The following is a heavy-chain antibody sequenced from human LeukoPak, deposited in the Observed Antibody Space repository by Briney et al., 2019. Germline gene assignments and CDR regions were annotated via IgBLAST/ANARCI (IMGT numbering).Heavy chain of an antibody. CDR2: INSDGSSA. V-gene: IGHV3-74*01. J-gene: IGHJ4*02. Sequence: GGSLRLSCAASGFTFSNYWMHWVRQAPGKGLVWVSRINSDGSSASYADSVKGRFTMSRDNAKNTLYLQMNSLRAEDTAVYYCVRGSAAGDYWGQGTLVTVSS. CDR3: VRGSAAGDY. D-gene: IGHD3-10*01. CDR1: GFTFSNYW.